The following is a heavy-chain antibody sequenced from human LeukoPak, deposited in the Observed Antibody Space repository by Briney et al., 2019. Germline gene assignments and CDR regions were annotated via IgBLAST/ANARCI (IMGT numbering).Heavy chain of an antibody. J-gene: IGHJ4*02. CDR2: IYPADSDA. CDR3: ARVEYSGYEVGH. V-gene: IGHV5-51*01. Sequence: SGESLKISCEGSGYSFTNYWIAWMRQMPGKGLEWMGVIYPADSDARYSPSFQGQVTISADKSISTAYQQWGSLKASDTAMYYCARVEYSGYEVGHWGQGTQVTVSS. D-gene: IGHD5-12*01. CDR1: GYSFTNYW.